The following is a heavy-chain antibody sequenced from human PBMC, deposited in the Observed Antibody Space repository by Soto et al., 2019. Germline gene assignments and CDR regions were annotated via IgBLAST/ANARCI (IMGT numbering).Heavy chain of an antibody. J-gene: IGHJ4*02. CDR2: ISSSSSNT. CDR3: ARDLRYCRSTSCYERDFFDY. Sequence: GGTLRLSCAASGFTFSDYYMSWIRQAPGKGLEWVSYISSSSSNTKYADSVKGRFTISRDNAQNSLYLQMNSLRAEDTAVYYCARDLRYCRSTSCYERDFFDYWGQGTLVTVSS. D-gene: IGHD2-2*01. CDR1: GFTFSDYY. V-gene: IGHV3-11*06.